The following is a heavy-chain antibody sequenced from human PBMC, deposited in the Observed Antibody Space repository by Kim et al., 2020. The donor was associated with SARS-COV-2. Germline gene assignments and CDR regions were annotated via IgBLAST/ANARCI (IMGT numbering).Heavy chain of an antibody. V-gene: IGHV4-59*09. Sequence: TNDNPSLESRVTISVDTSKNEFSLNLNSLTAADTAVYYCARGGSRTIFPVWGQGTTVTVSS. CDR3: ARGGSRTIFPV. CDR2: T. J-gene: IGHJ6*02. D-gene: IGHD3-3*01.